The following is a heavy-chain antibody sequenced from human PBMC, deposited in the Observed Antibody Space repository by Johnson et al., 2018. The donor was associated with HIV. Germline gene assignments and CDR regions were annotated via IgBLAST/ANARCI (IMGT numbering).Heavy chain of an antibody. V-gene: IGHV3-20*04. J-gene: IGHJ3*02. Sequence: EVQLVESGGGVVRPGGSLRLSCAASGFTFDDYGMTWVRQAPGKGLEWVSYIDSSGSGIYYADSVKGRFTISRDNAKNSLYLQMNSLRAEDTALYYCAKEDGNLNAFDIWGQGTMVTVSS. D-gene: IGHD5-24*01. CDR1: GFTFDDYG. CDR2: IDSSGSGI. CDR3: AKEDGNLNAFDI.